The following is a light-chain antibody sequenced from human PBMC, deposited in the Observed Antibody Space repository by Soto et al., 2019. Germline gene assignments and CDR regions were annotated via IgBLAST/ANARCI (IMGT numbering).Light chain of an antibody. V-gene: IGKV1-9*01. J-gene: IGKJ1*01. CDR1: QGISSY. CDR3: QQLNSYQWT. CDR2: AAS. Sequence: DIQLTQSPSFLSASVGDRVTITCRASQGISSYLAWYQQKPGKAPKLLIYAASTLQSGVPSRFSGSGSGTEFTLTISSLQPEDFATYYGQQLNSYQWTFSQGTKVQIK.